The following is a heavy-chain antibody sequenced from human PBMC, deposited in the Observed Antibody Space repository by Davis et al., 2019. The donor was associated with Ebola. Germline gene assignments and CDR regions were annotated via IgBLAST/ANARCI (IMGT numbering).Heavy chain of an antibody. D-gene: IGHD5-24*01. CDR2: ISGSGSNT. CDR1: GFTFNNYA. Sequence: PGGSLRLSCAASGFTFNNYAMTWVRQAPGKGLEWVSTISGSGSNTYYTDSVKGRFTISRDNAKNSLYLQMNSLRDEDTAVYYCVRDNRRGYGMDVWGQWTTVTVS. V-gene: IGHV3-23*01. CDR3: VRDNRRGYGMDV. J-gene: IGHJ6*02.